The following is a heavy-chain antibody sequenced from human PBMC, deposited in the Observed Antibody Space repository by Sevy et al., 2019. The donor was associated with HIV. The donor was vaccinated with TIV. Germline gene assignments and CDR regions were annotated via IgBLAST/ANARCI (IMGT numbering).Heavy chain of an antibody. CDR1: GFTFSSYG. CDR3: ARGASYGDNLFDY. CDR2: IWYDGSNK. J-gene: IGHJ4*02. V-gene: IGHV3-33*01. Sequence: GGSLRRSCAASGFTFSSYGMHWVRHVPGKGLEWVAVIWYDGSNKYYADSVKGRFTISRDNSKNTLHLQMNSLRAEDTAVYYCARGASYGDNLFDYWGLGTLVTVSS. D-gene: IGHD4-17*01.